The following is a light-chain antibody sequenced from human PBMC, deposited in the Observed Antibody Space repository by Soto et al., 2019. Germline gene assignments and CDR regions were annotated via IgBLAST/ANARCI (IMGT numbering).Light chain of an antibody. J-gene: IGKJ5*01. V-gene: IGKV3-15*01. CDR2: AAT. Sequence: EIVMTQSPATLSVSPGERATLSCRASQSVSSNLAWYQQRRGQTPRLLIYAATTRATGIPARFSGSGSGTEFTLTISSLQSEDFAVYYCQQYNNWVTFGQGTRLEMK. CDR1: QSVSSN. CDR3: QQYNNWVT.